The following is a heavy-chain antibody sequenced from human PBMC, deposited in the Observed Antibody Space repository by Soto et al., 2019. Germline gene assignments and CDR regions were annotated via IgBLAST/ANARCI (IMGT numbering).Heavy chain of an antibody. Sequence: QVQLVQSGAEVKKPGASVKVSCKASGYTFTSYGISWVRQAPGQGLEWMGWISAYNGNTNYAQKLQGRVTMTTDTTTRTACKELRSLRSDDPAVYYCARTEGGAMAIDYWGQGKLVTVSS. CDR1: GYTFTSYG. D-gene: IGHD5-18*01. J-gene: IGHJ4*02. CDR3: ARTEGGAMAIDY. CDR2: ISAYNGNT. V-gene: IGHV1-18*01.